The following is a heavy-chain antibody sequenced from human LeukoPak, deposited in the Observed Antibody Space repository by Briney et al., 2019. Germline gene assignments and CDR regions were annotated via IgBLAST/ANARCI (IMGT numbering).Heavy chain of an antibody. J-gene: IGHJ3*02. D-gene: IGHD3-16*01. Sequence: PSETLSLTCTVPGRSISSSNYYWSWIRQPAGKGLEWVGRIYTSGNTNYNPSLKSRVTISVDMSKNQFSLKLSSVTAADTAMYYCARILGETGNPEEDSFDMWGQGTMVTVSP. CDR2: IYTSGNT. CDR3: ARILGETGNPEEDSFDM. V-gene: IGHV4-61*02. CDR1: GRSISSSNYY.